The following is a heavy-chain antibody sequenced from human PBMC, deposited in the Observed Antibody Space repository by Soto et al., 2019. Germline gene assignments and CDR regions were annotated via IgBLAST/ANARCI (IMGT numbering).Heavy chain of an antibody. CDR3: ARPWSIDYGDYGAFDI. J-gene: IGHJ3*02. V-gene: IGHV3-48*01. Sequence: HPGGSLRLSCAASGFTFSSYSVNWVRQAPGKGLEWVSYISSSSSTIYYADSVKGRFTISRDNAKNSLYLQMNSLRAEDTAVYYCARPWSIDYGDYGAFDIWGQGTMVTVSS. CDR1: GFTFSSYS. D-gene: IGHD4-17*01. CDR2: ISSSSSTI.